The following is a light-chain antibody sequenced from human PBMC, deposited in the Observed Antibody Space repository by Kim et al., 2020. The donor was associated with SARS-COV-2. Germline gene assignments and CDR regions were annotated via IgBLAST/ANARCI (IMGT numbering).Light chain of an antibody. J-gene: IGKJ1*01. V-gene: IGKV1-27*01. Sequence: SVGDRVTITCRASQDIANSLAWYQQKPGKVPQVLIYAASTLQSGVPSRFSGSGSGTEFTLTIGSLQSEDFATYYCQQYYSYLPRAFGQGTKVDIK. CDR1: QDIANS. CDR3: QQYYSYLPRA. CDR2: AAS.